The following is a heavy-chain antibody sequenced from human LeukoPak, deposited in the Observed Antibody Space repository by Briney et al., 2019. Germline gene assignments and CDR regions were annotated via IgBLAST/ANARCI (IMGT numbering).Heavy chain of an antibody. Sequence: GGSLRLSCAASGFTFDDYGMSWVRQAPGKGLEWVSGINWNGGSTGYADSVKGRFTISRDNAKNSLYLQMNGLRAEDTALYYCARDLRSAVVPAASWFDPWGQGTLVTVSS. V-gene: IGHV3-20*04. J-gene: IGHJ5*02. CDR3: ARDLRSAVVPAASWFDP. D-gene: IGHD2-2*01. CDR1: GFTFDDYG. CDR2: INWNGGST.